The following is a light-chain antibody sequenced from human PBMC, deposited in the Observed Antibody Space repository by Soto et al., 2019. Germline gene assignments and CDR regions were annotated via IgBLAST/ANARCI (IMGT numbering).Light chain of an antibody. V-gene: IGLV1-40*01. CDR3: QSYDSSLSGSRV. Sequence: QSVLTQPPSVSGAPGQRVTXSCTGSSSNIGAGYDVHWYQQLPGTAPKLLIYHNSNRPSGVPDRFSGSKSGTSASLAITGLQAEDEADYYCQSYDSSLSGSRVFGTGTKLTVL. CDR2: HNS. CDR1: SSNIGAGYD. J-gene: IGLJ1*01.